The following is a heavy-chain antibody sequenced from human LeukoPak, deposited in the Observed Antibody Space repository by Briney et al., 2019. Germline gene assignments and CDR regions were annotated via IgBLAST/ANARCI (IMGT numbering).Heavy chain of an antibody. CDR1: GGSISSGGYY. D-gene: IGHD4-17*01. CDR3: ARGSGDYIPNFDY. CDR2: IYYSGST. V-gene: IGHV4-31*03. J-gene: IGHJ4*02. Sequence: PSQTLSLTCTVSGGSISSGGYYWSWIRQHPGKGLEWIGYIYYSGSTYYNPSLKSRVTVSVDTSKNQFSLKLSSVTAADTAVYYCARGSGDYIPNFDYWGQGTLVTVSS.